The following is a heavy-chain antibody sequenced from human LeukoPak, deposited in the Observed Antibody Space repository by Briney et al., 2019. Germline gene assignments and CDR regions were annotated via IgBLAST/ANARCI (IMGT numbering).Heavy chain of an antibody. D-gene: IGHD3-16*01. CDR2: ISDSGGST. CDR1: GFTFSSYS. CDR3: AKMMSRFIDY. V-gene: IGHV3-23*01. Sequence: PGGSLRLSCAASGFTFSSYSMNWVRQAPGKGLEWVSRISDSGGSTNYADSVKGRFTISRDNSKNTLYLQMNSLRAEDTAVYYCAKMMSRFIDYWGQGTLVSVSS. J-gene: IGHJ4*02.